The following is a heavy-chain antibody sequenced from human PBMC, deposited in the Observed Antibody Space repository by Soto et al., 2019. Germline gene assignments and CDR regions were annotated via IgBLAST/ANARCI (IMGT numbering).Heavy chain of an antibody. Sequence: PSETLSLTCTVSGGSVSSGSYYWSWIRQPPGKGLEWIGYIYYSGSTNYNTSLKSRVTISVDTSKNQFSLKLSSVTAADTAVFYCARECSYGVILSPWFDPWGQGTLVTVSS. CDR1: GGSVSSGSYY. V-gene: IGHV4-61*01. D-gene: IGHD4-17*01. CDR2: IYYSGST. J-gene: IGHJ5*02. CDR3: ARECSYGVILSPWFDP.